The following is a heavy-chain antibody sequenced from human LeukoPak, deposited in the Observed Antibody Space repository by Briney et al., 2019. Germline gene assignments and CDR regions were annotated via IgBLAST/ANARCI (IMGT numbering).Heavy chain of an antibody. V-gene: IGHV1-3*01. CDR2: INAGNGNT. CDR3: ARDGYSSGWYFDY. D-gene: IGHD6-19*01. J-gene: IGHJ4*02. Sequence: ASVKVSCKASGYTFTSYAMHWVRQAPGQRLEWMGWINAGNGNTKYSQKLQGRVTMTTDTSTSTAYMELRSLRSDDTAVYYCARDGYSSGWYFDYWGQGTLVTVSS. CDR1: GYTFTSYA.